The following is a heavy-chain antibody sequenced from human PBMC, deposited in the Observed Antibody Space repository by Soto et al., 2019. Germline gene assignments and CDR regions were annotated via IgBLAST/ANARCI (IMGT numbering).Heavy chain of an antibody. J-gene: IGHJ5*02. V-gene: IGHV1-8*01. CDR2: MNPNSGNT. CDR1: GYTFTSYD. Sequence: ASVKVSCKASGYTFTSYDINWVRQATGQGLEWMGWMNPNSGNTGYAQKFQGRVTMTRNTSISTAYMELSSLRSEDTAVYYCARGKYDSSNHVNWFDPWGQGTLVTVSS. D-gene: IGHD3-3*01. CDR3: ARGKYDSSNHVNWFDP.